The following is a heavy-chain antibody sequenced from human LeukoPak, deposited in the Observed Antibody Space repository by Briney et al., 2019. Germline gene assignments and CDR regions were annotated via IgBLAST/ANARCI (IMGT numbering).Heavy chain of an antibody. Sequence: ASVKVSCKASGYTFTSYDINWVQQATGQGLEWMGWMNPNTGDTGYTQNFQGRVTMTRDTSISTAYLELSSLRSEDTAVYYCAKSGYNILTGFYPGDSWGQGTLVTVSS. D-gene: IGHD3-9*01. CDR3: AKSGYNILTGFYPGDS. V-gene: IGHV1-8*01. CDR1: GYTFTSYD. CDR2: MNPNTGDT. J-gene: IGHJ4*02.